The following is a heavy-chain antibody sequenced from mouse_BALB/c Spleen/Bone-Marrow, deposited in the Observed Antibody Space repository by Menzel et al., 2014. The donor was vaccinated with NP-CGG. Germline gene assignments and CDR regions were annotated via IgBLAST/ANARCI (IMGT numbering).Heavy chain of an antibody. CDR2: IDPYYGGT. V-gene: IGHV1-39*01. CDR3: ATYGYSYWYFDV. J-gene: IGHJ1*01. D-gene: IGHD1-1*01. Sequence: QLQESGPELEKPGASVKISCKASGYSFTGYNMNWVKQSNGKSLEWIGNIDPYYGGTSYNQKFKGKATLTVDKSSSTAYMQLKSLTSEDSAVYYCATYGYSYWYFDVWGAGATVTVSS. CDR1: GYSFTGYN.